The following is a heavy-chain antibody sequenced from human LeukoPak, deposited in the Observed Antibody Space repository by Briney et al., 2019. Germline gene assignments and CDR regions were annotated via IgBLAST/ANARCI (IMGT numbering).Heavy chain of an antibody. V-gene: IGHV4-30-2*01. CDR1: GGSISSGGYY. D-gene: IGHD1-26*01. CDR2: IYHSGST. J-gene: IGHJ4*02. Sequence: PSETLSLTCTVSGGSISSGGYYWSWIRQPPGKGLEWIGYIYHSGSTYYNPSLKSRVTISVDTSKNQFSLKLSSVTAADTAVYYCARGGSVADLIDYWGQGTLVTVSS. CDR3: ARGGSVADLIDY.